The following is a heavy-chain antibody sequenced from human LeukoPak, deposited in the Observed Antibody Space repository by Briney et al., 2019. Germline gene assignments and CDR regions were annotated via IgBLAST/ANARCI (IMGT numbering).Heavy chain of an antibody. V-gene: IGHV4-59*01. CDR3: ARDLKLDGSSGYYAFDI. J-gene: IGHJ3*02. D-gene: IGHD3-22*01. CDR2: IYYSGST. Sequence: SETLSLTCTASGGSISSYYWSWIRQPPGKGLEWIGYIYYSGSTNYNPSLKSRVTISVDTSKNQFSLKLSSVTAADTAVYYCARDLKLDGSSGYYAFDIWGQGTMVTVSS. CDR1: GGSISSYY.